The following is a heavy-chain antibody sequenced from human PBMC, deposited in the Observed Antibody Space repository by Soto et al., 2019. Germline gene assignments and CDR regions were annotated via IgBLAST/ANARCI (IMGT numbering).Heavy chain of an antibody. CDR2: IDPSDSYT. V-gene: IGHV5-10-1*01. CDR3: ARHPYSSSSDWFDP. Sequence: PGESLKISCKGSAYSFTSYWLGWVRQTPGKGLEWMGRIDPSDSYTNYSPSFQGHVTISADKSISTAYLQWSSLKASDTAMYYCARHPYSSSSDWFDPWGQGTLVTVSS. D-gene: IGHD6-13*01. J-gene: IGHJ5*02. CDR1: AYSFTSYW.